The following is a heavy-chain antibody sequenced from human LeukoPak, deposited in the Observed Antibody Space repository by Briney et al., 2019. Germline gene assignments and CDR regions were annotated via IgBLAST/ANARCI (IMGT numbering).Heavy chain of an antibody. J-gene: IGHJ4*02. CDR2: IWYDGSNK. CDR1: GFTFSSYG. D-gene: IGHD5-24*01. CDR3: AREERQGDYFDY. Sequence: PGRSLRLSCAASGFTFSSYGMHWVRQAPGKGLEWVAVIWYDGSNKYYADSVKGRLTISRDNSKNTLYLQMNSLRAEDTAVYYCAREERQGDYFDYWGQGTLVTVSS. V-gene: IGHV3-33*01.